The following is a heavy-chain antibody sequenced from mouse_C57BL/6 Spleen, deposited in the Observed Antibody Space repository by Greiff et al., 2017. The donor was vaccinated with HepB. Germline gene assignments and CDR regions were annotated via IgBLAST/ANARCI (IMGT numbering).Heavy chain of an antibody. CDR1: GFTFTDYY. CDR2: IRNKANGYTT. J-gene: IGHJ2*01. CDR3: ASSYYYGSGENY. Sequence: DVHLVESGGGLVQPGGSLSLSCAASGFTFTDYYMSWVRQPPGKALEWLGFIRNKANGYTTEYSASVKGRFTISRDNSQSILYLQMNALRAEDSATYYCASSYYYGSGENYWGQGTTLTVSS. V-gene: IGHV7-3*01. D-gene: IGHD1-1*01.